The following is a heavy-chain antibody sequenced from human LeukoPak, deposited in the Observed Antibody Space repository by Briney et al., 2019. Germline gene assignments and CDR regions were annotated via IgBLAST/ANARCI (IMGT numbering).Heavy chain of an antibody. CDR2: IRYDGSNK. J-gene: IGHJ5*02. Sequence: GGSLRLSCAASGFTFSSYGMHWVRQAPGKGLEWVAFIRYDGSNKYYADSVKGRFTISRDNSKNTLYLQMNSLRAEDTAVYYCAKFRSKQLAGFDPWGQGTLVTVSS. CDR3: AKFRSKQLAGFDP. V-gene: IGHV3-30*02. D-gene: IGHD6-6*01. CDR1: GFTFSSYG.